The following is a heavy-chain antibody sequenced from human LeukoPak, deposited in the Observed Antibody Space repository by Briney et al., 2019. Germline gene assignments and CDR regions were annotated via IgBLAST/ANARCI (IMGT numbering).Heavy chain of an antibody. D-gene: IGHD1-26*01. CDR3: ARDVMGATAEDAFDI. Sequence: SETLSLTCTVSGYSISSGYYWGWIRQPPGKGLEWIGSIYHSGSTYYNPSLKSRVTISVDTSKNQFSLKLSSVTAADTAVYYCARDVMGATAEDAFDIWGQGTMVTVSS. CDR1: GYSISSGYY. CDR2: IYHSGST. V-gene: IGHV4-38-2*02. J-gene: IGHJ3*02.